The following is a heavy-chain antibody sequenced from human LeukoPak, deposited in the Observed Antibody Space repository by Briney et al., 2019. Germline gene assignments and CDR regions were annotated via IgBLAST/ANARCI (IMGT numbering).Heavy chain of an antibody. D-gene: IGHD2-15*01. CDR2: IIPIFGTA. V-gene: IGHV1-69*05. CDR1: GGTFSSYA. Sequence: ASVKVSCKASGGTFSSYAISWVRQAPGQGLEWMGGIIPIFGTANYAQKFQGRVTITTDESTSTAYMELRSLRSEDTAVYYCASAATGGPNWFDPWGQGTLVTVSS. CDR3: ASAATGGPNWFDP. J-gene: IGHJ5*02.